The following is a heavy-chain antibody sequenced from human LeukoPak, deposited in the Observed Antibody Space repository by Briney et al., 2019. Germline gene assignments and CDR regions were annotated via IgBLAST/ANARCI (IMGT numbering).Heavy chain of an antibody. CDR3: ARARSIKRGNYPHDAFDI. D-gene: IGHD1-7*01. CDR2: IFYSGST. CDR1: GGSISSHY. V-gene: IGHV4-59*11. Sequence: PSETLSLTCPVAGGSISSHYWTWIRQPPGEGLEWIGYIFYSGSTNYSPSLKSRRTISVDTSKKQFSLKLRSVTAADTAMYYCARARSIKRGNYPHDAFDIWGQGTMVTVSP. J-gene: IGHJ3*02.